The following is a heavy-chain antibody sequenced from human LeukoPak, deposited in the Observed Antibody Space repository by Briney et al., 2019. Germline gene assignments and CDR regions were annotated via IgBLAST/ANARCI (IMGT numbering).Heavy chain of an antibody. CDR3: ARQSYYYDSSGSYYYMDV. CDR1: GGSISSSSYY. CDR2: IYYSGST. Sequence: PSETLSLTCTVSGGSISSSSYYWGWIRQPPGKGPEWIGSIYYSGSTYYNPSLKSRVTISVDTSKNQFSLKLSSVTAADTAVYYCARQSYYYDSSGSYYYMDVWGKGTTVTVSS. V-gene: IGHV4-39*01. D-gene: IGHD3-22*01. J-gene: IGHJ6*03.